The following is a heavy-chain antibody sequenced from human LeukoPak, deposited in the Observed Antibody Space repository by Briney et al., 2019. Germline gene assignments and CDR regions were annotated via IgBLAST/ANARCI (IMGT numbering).Heavy chain of an antibody. D-gene: IGHD3-3*01. J-gene: IGHJ4*02. CDR3: ALGLRVLERVSGFDY. CDR1: GYTFTGYY. V-gene: IGHV1-2*02. Sequence: ASVKVSCKASGYTFTGYYMHWVRQAPGQGLEWMGWINPNSGATKYAQKFQGRVILTRDTSISTSHMQLTRLRSDAAAVYYWALGLRVLERVSGFDYWGQGTLVTVSS. CDR2: INPNSGAT.